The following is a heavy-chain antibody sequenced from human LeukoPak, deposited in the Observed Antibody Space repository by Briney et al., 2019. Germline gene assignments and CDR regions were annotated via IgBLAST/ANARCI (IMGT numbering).Heavy chain of an antibody. CDR2: ISFSGSPT. J-gene: IGHJ4*02. D-gene: IGHD3-22*01. CDR3: ARDRAYYYDSSGYYYFDH. CDR1: GFTFSDYY. Sequence: PGGSLRLSCAASGFTFSDYYMSWIRQAPGKGLEWVSYISFSGSPTQYADSVKGRFTISRDNAKNSLYLQMNSLRDEDTAVHYCARDRAYYYDSSGYYYFDHWGQGTLVTVSS. V-gene: IGHV3-11*01.